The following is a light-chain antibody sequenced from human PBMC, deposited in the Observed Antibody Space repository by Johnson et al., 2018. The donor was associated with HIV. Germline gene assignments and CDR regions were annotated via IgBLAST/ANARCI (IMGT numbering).Light chain of an antibody. V-gene: IGLV1-51*02. CDR1: SSNIGNNY. CDR3: GTWDSSLSAGGYV. Sequence: QSVLSQPPSVSAAPGQKVTISCSGSSSNIGNNYVSWYQQLPGTAPKLLIYETNKRPSGIPDRFSGSKSGTSATLGITGLQPGDEADYYCGTWDSSLSAGGYVFGTGTKVTVL. CDR2: ETN. J-gene: IGLJ1*01.